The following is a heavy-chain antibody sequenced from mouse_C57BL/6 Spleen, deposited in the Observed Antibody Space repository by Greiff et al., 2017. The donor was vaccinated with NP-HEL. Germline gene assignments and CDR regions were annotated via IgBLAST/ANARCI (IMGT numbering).Heavy chain of an antibody. J-gene: IGHJ3*01. D-gene: IGHD1-1*01. CDR1: GYTFTSYW. CDR3: AVYGCSLAY. CDR2: IDPSDSYT. V-gene: IGHV1-59*01. Sequence: QVQLQQPGAELVRLGTSVKLSCKASGYTFTSYWMHWVKQRPGQGLEWIGVIDPSDSYTNYNQKFKGKATLTVDTSSSTAYMQLSSLTSEDSAVYYCAVYGCSLAYWGQGTLVTVSA.